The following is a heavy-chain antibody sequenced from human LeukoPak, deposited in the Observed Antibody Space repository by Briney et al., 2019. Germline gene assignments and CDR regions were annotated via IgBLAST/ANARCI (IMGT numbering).Heavy chain of an antibody. Sequence: GGSLRLSCSASGFTVSSNYMSWVRQAPGKGLEWVSYISSRGSTIYYADSVKGRFTISRDNAKNSLYLHMNSLRDEDTAVYYCARDYTGGSYYYYGMDVWGQGTTVTVSS. CDR2: ISSRGSTI. CDR1: GFTVSSNY. D-gene: IGHD1-26*01. CDR3: ARDYTGGSYYYYGMDV. V-gene: IGHV3-11*04. J-gene: IGHJ6*02.